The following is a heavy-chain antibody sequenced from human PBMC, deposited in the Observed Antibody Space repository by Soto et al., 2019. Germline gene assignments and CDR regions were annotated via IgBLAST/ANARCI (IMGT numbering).Heavy chain of an antibody. CDR1: GDSIRHGGYF. Sequence: QVQLQESGPGLVKPSQTLSLTCTVSGDSIRHGGYFWAWIRQHPERGLEWIGHIYFNGDTSTNPALRSRVTLSLDEFESHFSLRLTSVTAADTPVYYCARRSTVSTGYGLDVWGQGTTVTVSS. CDR3: ARRSTVSTGYGLDV. V-gene: IGHV4-31*03. J-gene: IGHJ6*02. D-gene: IGHD4-17*01. CDR2: IYFNGDT.